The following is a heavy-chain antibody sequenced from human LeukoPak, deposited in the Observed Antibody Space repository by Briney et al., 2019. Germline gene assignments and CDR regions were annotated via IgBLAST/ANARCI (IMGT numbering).Heavy chain of an antibody. Sequence: GGSLRLSCAASGFTFSSYSMNWVRQAPGKGLEWVSVVSGSGTYYADSVKGRFTISRDNSKNTLYLQMDSLRVEDTALYYCAKDRVGGYRVFDDWGQGTLVTVSS. CDR1: GFTFSSYS. V-gene: IGHV3-23*01. D-gene: IGHD5-12*01. CDR3: AKDRVGGYRVFDD. J-gene: IGHJ4*02. CDR2: VSGSGT.